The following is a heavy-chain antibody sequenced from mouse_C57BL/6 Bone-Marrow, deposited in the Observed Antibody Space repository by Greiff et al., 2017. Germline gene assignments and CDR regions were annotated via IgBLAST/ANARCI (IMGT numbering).Heavy chain of an antibody. V-gene: IGHV1-81*01. D-gene: IGHD2-3*01. CDR3: ARPGYYVGWYFDV. CDR2: IYPRSGNT. Sequence: VQLQQSGAELARPGASVKLSCKASGYTFTSYGISWVKQRTGQGLEWIGEIYPRSGNTYYNEKFKGQATLTADKSSSTAYMELRSLTSEDSAVYFCARPGYYVGWYFDVWGTGTTVTVSS. J-gene: IGHJ1*03. CDR1: GYTFTSYG.